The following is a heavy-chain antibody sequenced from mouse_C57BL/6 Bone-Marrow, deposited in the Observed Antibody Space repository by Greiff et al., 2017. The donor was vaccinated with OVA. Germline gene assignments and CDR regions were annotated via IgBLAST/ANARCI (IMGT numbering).Heavy chain of an antibody. CDR3: ARGSSENY. CDR1: GYTFTSYW. Sequence: QVQLQQPGAELVKPGASVKMSCKASGYTFTSYWITWVKQRPGQGLEWIGDIYPGSGSTNYNEKFKSKATLTAEKSSSTAYMQLSSLTSEDSAVYFCARGSSENYWGQGTTLTVSS. J-gene: IGHJ2*01. D-gene: IGHD1-1*01. CDR2: IYPGSGST. V-gene: IGHV1-55*01.